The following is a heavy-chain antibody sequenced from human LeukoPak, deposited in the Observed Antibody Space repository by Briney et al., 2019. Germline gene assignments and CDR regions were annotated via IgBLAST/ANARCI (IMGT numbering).Heavy chain of an antibody. CDR3: ARGWDIVVVTAIPRANAFDI. V-gene: IGHV1-69*13. J-gene: IGHJ3*02. D-gene: IGHD2-21*02. CDR2: IIPIFGTA. CDR1: GGTFSSYA. Sequence: GASVKVSFKASGGTFSSYAISWVRQAPGQGLEWMGGIIPIFGTANYAQKFQGRVTITADESTSTAYMELSSLRSEDTAVYYCARGWDIVVVTAIPRANAFDIWGQGTMVTVSS.